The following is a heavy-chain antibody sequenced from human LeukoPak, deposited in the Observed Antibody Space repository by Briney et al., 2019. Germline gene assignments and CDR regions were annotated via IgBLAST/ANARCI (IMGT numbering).Heavy chain of an antibody. CDR3: ARSFVESPGAFDM. CDR2: ISWNGNSI. V-gene: IGHV3-20*04. J-gene: IGHJ3*02. D-gene: IGHD3-3*02. CDR1: GFTFDDYA. Sequence: PGGSLRLSCAASGFTFDDYAMSWVRQPPGKGLEWVSGISWNGNSIGYADSMKGRFTISRDNARNSLYLQMNSLRAEDTALYYCARSFVESPGAFDMWGQGTMVTVS.